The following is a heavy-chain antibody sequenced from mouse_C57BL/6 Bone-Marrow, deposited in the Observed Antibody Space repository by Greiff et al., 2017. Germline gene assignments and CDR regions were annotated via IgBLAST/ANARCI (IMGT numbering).Heavy chain of an antibody. J-gene: IGHJ4*01. CDR3: ARSDDYYGYPMD. Sequence: QVQLQQPGAELVKPGASVKLSCKASGYTFTNYWMHWVKQRPGQGLEWIGMMHPNGGSPDYNEKFKSEATLSVDKSSRTAYMQLSSLTSEDSAVYYCARSDDYYGYPMD. CDR2: MHPNGGSP. V-gene: IGHV1-64*01. CDR1: GYTFTNYW. D-gene: IGHD1-1*01.